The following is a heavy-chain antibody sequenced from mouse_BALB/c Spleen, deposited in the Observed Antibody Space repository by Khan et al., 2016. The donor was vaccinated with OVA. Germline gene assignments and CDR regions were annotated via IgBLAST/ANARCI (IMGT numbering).Heavy chain of an antibody. CDR3: ASDRYDARDY. V-gene: IGHV1S137*01. Sequence: VQLQQSGPELVRPGVSVKISCKGSGYTFTDYSMHWVKQSHAKSLEWIGVISTYTGDASYNQKFKGKVTMTVDKSSSTAYMELTRLTSEDSATFYCASDRYDARDYWGQGTSVTVSS. D-gene: IGHD2-14*01. CDR2: ISTYTGDA. J-gene: IGHJ4*01. CDR1: GYTFTDYS.